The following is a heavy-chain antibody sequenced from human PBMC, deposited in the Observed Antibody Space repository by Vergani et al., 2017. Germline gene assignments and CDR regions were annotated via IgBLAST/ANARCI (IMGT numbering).Heavy chain of an antibody. CDR2: IIPIFGTA. CDR1: GGTFSSYA. D-gene: IGHD3-9*01. J-gene: IGHJ4*02. Sequence: QVQLVQSGAEVKKPGSSVKVSCKASGGTFSSYAISWVRQAPGQGLEWMGGIIPIFGTANNAQNFKGRVTITADESQSTAYMELSSLRSAYTAVYYCAREVSRDILTGYYNYWGQGTLVTVSS. V-gene: IGHV1-69*01. CDR3: AREVSRDILTGYYNY.